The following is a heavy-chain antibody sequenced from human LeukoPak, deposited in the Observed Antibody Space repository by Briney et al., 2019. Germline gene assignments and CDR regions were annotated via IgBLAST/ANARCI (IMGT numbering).Heavy chain of an antibody. V-gene: IGHV1-8*01. J-gene: IGHJ3*02. CDR1: GYTFTSYD. Sequence: EASVKVSRKASGYTFTSYDINWVRQATGQGLEWMGWMNPNSGNTGYAQKFQGRVTMTRNTSISTAYMELSSLRSEDTAVYYCARGIVVVPAADAFDIWGQGTMVTVSS. CDR3: ARGIVVVPAADAFDI. D-gene: IGHD2-2*01. CDR2: MNPNSGNT.